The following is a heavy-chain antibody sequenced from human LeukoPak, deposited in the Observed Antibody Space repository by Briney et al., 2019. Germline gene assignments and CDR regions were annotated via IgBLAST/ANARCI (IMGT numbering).Heavy chain of an antibody. J-gene: IGHJ4*02. Sequence: SETLSLTCTVSGGSISSSSYYWGWIRQPPGKGLEWIGSIYYSGSTYYNPSLKSRVTISVDTSKNQFSLKLSSVTAADTAVYYCARDNRQYYYDSSGYYRDWGQGTLVTVSS. CDR1: GGSISSSSYY. CDR3: ARDNRQYYYDSSGYYRD. CDR2: IYYSGST. V-gene: IGHV4-39*07. D-gene: IGHD3-22*01.